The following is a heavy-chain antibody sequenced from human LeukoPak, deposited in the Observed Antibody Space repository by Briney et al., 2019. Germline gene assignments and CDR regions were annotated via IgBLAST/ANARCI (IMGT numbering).Heavy chain of an antibody. CDR1: GGSFSGYY. V-gene: IGHV4-34*01. D-gene: IGHD3-22*01. J-gene: IGHJ4*02. CDR2: INHSGST. Sequence: KPSETLSLTCAVYGGSFSGYYWSWIRQPPGKGLEWIGEINHSGSTNYNPSLKSRVTISVDTSKSLFSLELSSVTAADTAVYYCARESSSYDSRGYYYPLDYWGQGTLVTVSS. CDR3: ARESSSYDSRGYYYPLDY.